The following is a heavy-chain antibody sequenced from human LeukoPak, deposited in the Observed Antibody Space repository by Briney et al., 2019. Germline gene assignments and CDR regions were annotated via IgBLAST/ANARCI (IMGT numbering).Heavy chain of an antibody. CDR3: ARHQQQLFKTNWFDP. V-gene: IGHV4-39*01. CDR1: GGSISSSSYY. Sequence: SETLSLTCTVSGGSISSSSYYWGWIRQPPGKGLEWIGSIYYSGSTYYNPSLKSRVTISVDTSKNQFSLKLSSVTAADTAVYYCARHQQQLFKTNWFDPWGQGTLVTVSS. CDR2: IYYSGST. D-gene: IGHD6-13*01. J-gene: IGHJ5*02.